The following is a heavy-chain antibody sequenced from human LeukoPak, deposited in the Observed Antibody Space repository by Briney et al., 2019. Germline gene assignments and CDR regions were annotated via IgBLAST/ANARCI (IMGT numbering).Heavy chain of an antibody. Sequence: GGSLRLSCAASGFTFSSYSMNWFRQAPGKGLEWVSSISSSSSYIYYADSVKGRFTISRDNAKNSLYLQMNSLRAEDTAVYDCARDGGGGGGDDFWSGYYGYYYYMDVWGKGTTVTVSS. J-gene: IGHJ6*03. CDR1: GFTFSSYS. CDR2: ISSSSSYI. CDR3: ARDGGGGGGDDFWSGYYGYYYYMDV. D-gene: IGHD3-3*01. V-gene: IGHV3-21*01.